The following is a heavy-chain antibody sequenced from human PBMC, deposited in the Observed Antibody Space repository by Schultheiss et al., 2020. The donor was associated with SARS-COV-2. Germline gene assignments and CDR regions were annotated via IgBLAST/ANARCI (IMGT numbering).Heavy chain of an antibody. CDR3: AKDARYSSSWLYFDY. CDR2: ISSNGGST. D-gene: IGHD6-13*01. J-gene: IGHJ4*02. Sequence: GGSLRLSCSASGFTFSSYAMHWVRQAPGKGLEYVSAISSNGGSTYYADSVKGRFTISRDNSKNSLYLQMNSLRAEDTAVYYCAKDARYSSSWLYFDYWGQGTLVTVSS. V-gene: IGHV3-64*04. CDR1: GFTFSSYA.